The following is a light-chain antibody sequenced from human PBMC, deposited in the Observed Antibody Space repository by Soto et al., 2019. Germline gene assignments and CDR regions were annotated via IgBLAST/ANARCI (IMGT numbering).Light chain of an antibody. CDR2: GNR. Sequence: QSVLTQPPSVSGAPGQRVTLSCTGNTSNLGAGYDVHWYQQLPGAAPKLVIFGNRNRPSGVPERFSGSKSGTSASLAITGLQAEDEADYYCSAYAGSNNFVFGSGTKVTVL. V-gene: IGLV1-40*01. CDR3: SAYAGSNNFV. CDR1: TSNLGAGYD. J-gene: IGLJ1*01.